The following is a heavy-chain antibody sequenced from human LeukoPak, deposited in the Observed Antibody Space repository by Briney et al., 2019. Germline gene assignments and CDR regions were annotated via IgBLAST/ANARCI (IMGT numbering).Heavy chain of an antibody. Sequence: ASETLSLTCTVSGGSISSISYYWGWIRQPPGKGLEWIGSIYYSGSTYYNPSLKSRVTVSVDTSKNQFSLKLSSVTAADTAVYYCAIYYYDSSGYEYYFDYWGQGTLVTVSS. CDR3: AIYYYDSSGYEYYFDY. J-gene: IGHJ4*02. V-gene: IGHV4-39*07. CDR1: GGSISSISYY. D-gene: IGHD3-22*01. CDR2: IYYSGST.